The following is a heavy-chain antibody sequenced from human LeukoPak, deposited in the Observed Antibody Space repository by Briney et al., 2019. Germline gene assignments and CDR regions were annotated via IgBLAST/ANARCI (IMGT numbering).Heavy chain of an antibody. V-gene: IGHV3-21*01. J-gene: IGHJ4*02. D-gene: IGHD4-23*01. Sequence: GGSLRLSCAASGFTFSSYSMNWVRQAPGKRLEWVSSISSGGSYIYYADSVKGRFTISRDNAKNSLYLQMNSLRAEDTAVYYCAIDECGGKAFDYWGQGTLVTVSS. CDR3: AIDECGGKAFDY. CDR1: GFTFSSYS. CDR2: ISSGGSYI.